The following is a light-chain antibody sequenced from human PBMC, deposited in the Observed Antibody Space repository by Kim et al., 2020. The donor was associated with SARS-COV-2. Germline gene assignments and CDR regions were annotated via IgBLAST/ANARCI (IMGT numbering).Light chain of an antibody. J-gene: IGLJ3*02. Sequence: AQRQTIRITCQGDRLRSDHATWYQQKPGQAPVLVLYGQNNRPSGVPDRFSGSTSGDTGSLTITGAQAEEEADYFCNCRHNDRYYWVFGGGTQLTVL. CDR2: GQN. CDR1: RLRSDH. V-gene: IGLV3-19*01. CDR3: NCRHNDRYYWV.